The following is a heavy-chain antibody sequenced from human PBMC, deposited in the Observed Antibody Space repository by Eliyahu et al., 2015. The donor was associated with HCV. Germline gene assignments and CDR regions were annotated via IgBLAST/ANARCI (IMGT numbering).Heavy chain of an antibody. D-gene: IGHD4-11*01. J-gene: IGHJ4*02. V-gene: IGHV3-23*01. CDR2: ISGSGGTT. CDR1: GFTFRXYA. Sequence: EVQLLESGGGLVQPGGSLRLSCAASGFTFRXYAMTWVRQAPGKGLEWVSDISGSGGTTHHADSVKGRFTISRDNSKNTLYLQMNSLRAEDTAVYYCAKDRLMTTVMDASDYWGQGTLVTVSS. CDR3: AKDRLMTTVMDASDY.